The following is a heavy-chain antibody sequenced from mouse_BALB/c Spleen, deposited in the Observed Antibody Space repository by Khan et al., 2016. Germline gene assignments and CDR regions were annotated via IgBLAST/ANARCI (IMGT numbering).Heavy chain of an antibody. J-gene: IGHJ2*01. V-gene: IGHV14-4*02. Sequence: VQLKQSGAELVRSGASVKLSCTASGFNIKDYYMHWVKQRPEQGPEWIGWIDLDNGDTEYDPKFQGQATMTAVTSSNTAYLQLNSLTSEDTAVYYRTAVYYDSDSDIWDLGSTRTVSS. D-gene: IGHD2-4*01. CDR1: GFNIKDYY. CDR3: TAVYYDSDSDI. CDR2: IDLDNGDT.